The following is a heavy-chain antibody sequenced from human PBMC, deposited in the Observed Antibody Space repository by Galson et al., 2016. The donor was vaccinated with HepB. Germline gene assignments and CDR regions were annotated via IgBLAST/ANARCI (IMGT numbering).Heavy chain of an antibody. CDR3: ARDFGDYFTPWYYYFGMDV. D-gene: IGHD4-17*01. CDR1: GFTFSSYS. Sequence: SLRLSCAASGFTFSSYSMNWVRPAPGKGLEWVSSISSSSSYIYYADSVKGRFTISRDNAKNSLYQQMNSLSTEDTAVYYCARDFGDYFTPWYYYFGMDVWGQGTTATVSS. V-gene: IGHV3-21*01. CDR2: ISSSSSYI. J-gene: IGHJ6*02.